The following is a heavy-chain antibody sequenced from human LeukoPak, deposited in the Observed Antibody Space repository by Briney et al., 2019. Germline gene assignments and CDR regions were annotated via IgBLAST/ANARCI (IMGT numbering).Heavy chain of an antibody. J-gene: IGHJ4*02. Sequence: GGSLRLSCAASGFTFSSHWMSWVRQAPGKGLEWVACIKQDGSDIYYVDSVKGRFTISRDNVKNSLYLQMNSLRAEDTAVYYCARGGWYYFDYWGQGTLVTVPS. V-gene: IGHV3-7*04. CDR2: IKQDGSDI. D-gene: IGHD3-22*01. CDR1: GFTFSSHW. CDR3: ARGGWYYFDY.